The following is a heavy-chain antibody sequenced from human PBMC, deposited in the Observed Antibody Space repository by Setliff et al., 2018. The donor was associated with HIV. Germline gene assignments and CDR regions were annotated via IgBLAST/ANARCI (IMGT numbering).Heavy chain of an antibody. V-gene: IGHV4-59*08. CDR3: ARLRQWLAFFDS. J-gene: IGHJ4*02. Sequence: PSETLSLTCTVSSGSISDYYWSWIRQPPGKGLEWIGSISYTGITNYNPSLKSRVTISVDTSQNQFSLKLTSVTAADTAVYYCARLRQWLAFFDSWGQGTLVTVSS. CDR1: SGSISDYY. D-gene: IGHD6-19*01. CDR2: ISYTGIT.